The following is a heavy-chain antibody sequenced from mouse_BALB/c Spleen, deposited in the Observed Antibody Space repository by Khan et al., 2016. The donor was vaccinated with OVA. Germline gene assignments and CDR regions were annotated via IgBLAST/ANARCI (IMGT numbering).Heavy chain of an antibody. CDR2: INTSTGYT. CDR1: GYTFTTDW. Sequence: VQLQESGAELAKPGASVKMSCKASGYTFTTDWMHWIKQRPGQGLEWIGYINTSTGYTEYNQNFKDKVTFTTDKSSSTVYMQLSNLTFEDSAVYYCTRRGLDGVFAYWGQGTLVTVSA. V-gene: IGHV1-7*01. J-gene: IGHJ3*01. D-gene: IGHD1-1*02. CDR3: TRRGLDGVFAY.